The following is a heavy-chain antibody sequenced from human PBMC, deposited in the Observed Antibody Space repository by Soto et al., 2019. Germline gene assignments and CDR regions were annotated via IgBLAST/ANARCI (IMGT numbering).Heavy chain of an antibody. J-gene: IGHJ4*02. D-gene: IGHD6-13*01. CDR2: CTPSSSSI. CDR1: GFTFKLYT. CDR3: ARDAASSLDH. V-gene: IGHV3-21*01. Sequence: GGSLRLSCAASGFTFKLYTMHWVRQAPGRGLEWVSFCTPSSSSISYADSVEGRFTISRDNARNSLYLQIHNLRAEDTAVYYCARDAASSLDHWGQGTLVTVSS.